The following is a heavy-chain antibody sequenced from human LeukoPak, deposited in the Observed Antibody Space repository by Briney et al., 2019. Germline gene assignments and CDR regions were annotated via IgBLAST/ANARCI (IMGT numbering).Heavy chain of an antibody. D-gene: IGHD1-26*01. CDR3: AKVEWDLLSPFDN. V-gene: IGHV3-23*01. CDR2: VSGGGGGT. CDR1: GFTFSSYA. J-gene: IGHJ4*02. Sequence: QPGGSLRLSCAASGFTFSSYAMSWVRQAPGKGLEWVSVVSGGGGGTYYADSVKGQFTISRDNSKNTLYLQMNSLRAEDTAVYYCAKVEWDLLSPFDNWGQGTLVTVSS.